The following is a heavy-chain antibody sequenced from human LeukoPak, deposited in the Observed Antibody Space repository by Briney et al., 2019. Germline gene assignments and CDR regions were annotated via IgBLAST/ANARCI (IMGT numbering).Heavy chain of an antibody. CDR2: ISSRGGTI. CDR1: GFIFSNYE. Sequence: PGGSLRLSCAASGFIFSNYEMSCVRQAPGKGLEWVSYISSRGGTIQYADSVKGRFTISRDNAKSALYLQMSSLRAEDTAVYYCARDGLRDYGGNWFDPWGQGTLVTVSA. D-gene: IGHD4-17*01. V-gene: IGHV3-48*03. CDR3: ARDGLRDYGGNWFDP. J-gene: IGHJ5*02.